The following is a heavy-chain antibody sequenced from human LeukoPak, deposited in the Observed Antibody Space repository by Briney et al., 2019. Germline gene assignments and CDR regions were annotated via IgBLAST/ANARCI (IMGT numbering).Heavy chain of an antibody. CDR2: IRYDGSNK. CDR3: AKDRATIAAAGTGFDY. J-gene: IGHJ4*02. D-gene: IGHD6-13*01. V-gene: IGHV3-30*02. CDR1: GFTFSSYG. Sequence: TGGSLRLPCAASGFTFSSYGMHWVRQAPGKGLEWVAFIRYDGSNKYYADSVKGRFTISRDNSKNTLYLQMNSLRAEDTAVYYCAKDRATIAAAGTGFDYWGQGTLVTVSS.